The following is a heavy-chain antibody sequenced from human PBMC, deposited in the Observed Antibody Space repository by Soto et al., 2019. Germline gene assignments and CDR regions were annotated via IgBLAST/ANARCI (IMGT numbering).Heavy chain of an antibody. J-gene: IGHJ3*01. Sequence: GGSLRLSCAASGFTFSNFWMHWVRQAPGKGPVWVSRINGDGSSTSHADSVKGRFTISIDNAENTLFLQMSGLRAEDTAVYYCARAQLLPDDAFDAWGRGTVVTVSS. CDR2: INGDGSST. CDR1: GFTFSNFW. D-gene: IGHD2-2*01. CDR3: ARAQLLPDDAFDA. V-gene: IGHV3-74*01.